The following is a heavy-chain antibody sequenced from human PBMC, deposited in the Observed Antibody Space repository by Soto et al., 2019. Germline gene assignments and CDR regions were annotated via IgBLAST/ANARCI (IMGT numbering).Heavy chain of an antibody. CDR2: IIPIFGTA. V-gene: IGHV1-69*13. J-gene: IGHJ3*02. Sequence: GASVKVSCKASGGTFSSYAISWVRQAPGQGLEWMGGIIPIFGTANYAQKFQGRVTITADESTSTAYMELSSLRSEDTAVYYCACDKTTVTTRAFDIWGQGTMVTVSS. CDR3: ACDKTTVTTRAFDI. D-gene: IGHD4-17*01. CDR1: GGTFSSYA.